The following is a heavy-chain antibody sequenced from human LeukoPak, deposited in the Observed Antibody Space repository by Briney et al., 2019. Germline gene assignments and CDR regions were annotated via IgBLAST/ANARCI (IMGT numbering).Heavy chain of an antibody. D-gene: IGHD1-7*01. Sequence: GALRLSRATSGLTFRTTWMHWVRQAPGKGLMWVSRMNGEGTTIDYADSVKGRFTVSRDYAKNTLFLQMNNLRTEDTALYFCATARNFRFEYWGQGSLVIVSA. CDR2: MNGEGTTI. CDR3: ATARNFRFEY. CDR1: GLTFRTTW. J-gene: IGHJ4*02. V-gene: IGHV3-74*01.